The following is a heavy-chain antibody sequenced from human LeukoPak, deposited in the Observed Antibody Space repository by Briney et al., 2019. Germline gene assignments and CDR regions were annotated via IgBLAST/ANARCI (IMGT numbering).Heavy chain of an antibody. Sequence: GGSLRLSCAASGFTFSSYSMNWVHQALGKGLEWVSSISSSSSYIYYADSVKGRFTISRDNAKNSLYLQMNSLRAEDTAVYYCARDGYSSGWRYYYGMDVWGQGTTVTVSS. CDR2: ISSSSSYI. CDR1: GFTFSSYS. J-gene: IGHJ6*02. D-gene: IGHD6-19*01. CDR3: ARDGYSSGWRYYYGMDV. V-gene: IGHV3-21*01.